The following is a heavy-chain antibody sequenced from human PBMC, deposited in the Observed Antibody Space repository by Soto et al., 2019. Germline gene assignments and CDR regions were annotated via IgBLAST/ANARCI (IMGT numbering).Heavy chain of an antibody. D-gene: IGHD2-2*01. CDR2: ISSAGDSS. J-gene: IGHJ4*02. CDR1: GFTFSSYE. Sequence: GGSLRLGCAASGFTFSSYEMNWVRQAPGKTLEWVSYISSAGDSSYYADSVKSRFTISRDNAKNSLYLQMNSLRVEDTAVYYCARVYCSTTTCHVQAFDSWGQGTLVTVSS. CDR3: ARVYCSTTTCHVQAFDS. V-gene: IGHV3-48*03.